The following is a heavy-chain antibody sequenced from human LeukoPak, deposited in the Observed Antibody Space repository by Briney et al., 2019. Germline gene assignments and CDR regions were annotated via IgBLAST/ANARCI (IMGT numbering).Heavy chain of an antibody. J-gene: IGHJ6*03. V-gene: IGHV3-11*04. CDR2: ISSSGSTI. CDR1: GFTFSDYY. D-gene: IGHD2-15*01. Sequence: GGSLRLSCAASGFTFSDYYMSWIRQAPGKGLEWVSYISSSGSTIYYADSVKGRFTISRDNAKNSLYLQMNSLRAEDTAVYYCARELRYCSGGSCYYYYYYLDVWGKGTTVTISS. CDR3: ARELRYCSGGSCYYYYYYLDV.